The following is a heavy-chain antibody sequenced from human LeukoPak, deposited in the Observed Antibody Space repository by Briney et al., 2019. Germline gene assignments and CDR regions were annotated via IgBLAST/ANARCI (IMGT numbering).Heavy chain of an antibody. J-gene: IGHJ5*02. CDR2: IYYSGST. V-gene: IGHV4-59*08. CDR1: GGSISSYY. D-gene: IGHD6-19*01. CDR3: AVLIGSGWSSNWFDP. Sequence: SETLSLTCTVSGGSISSYYWRWIRQPPGKGLEWIGYIYYSGSTNYNPSLKSRVTISVDTSKNQFSLKLSSVTAADTAVYYCAVLIGSGWSSNWFDPWGQGTLVTVSS.